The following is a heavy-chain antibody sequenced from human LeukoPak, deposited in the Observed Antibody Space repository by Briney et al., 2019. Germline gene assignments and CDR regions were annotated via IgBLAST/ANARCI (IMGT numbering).Heavy chain of an antibody. CDR1: GFTFGDYA. J-gene: IGHJ4*02. CDR2: IRSKVYGETT. V-gene: IGHV3-49*04. CDR3: TRLVPYLDY. Sequence: GGSLRLSCTASGFTFGDYAMSWARQAPGQGLDWLGFIRSKVYGETTEYAASVKGRFTVSRDDSNSLAYLQMNRLQTEDTAVYYCTRLVPYLDYWGQGTLVTVSS. D-gene: IGHD2-2*01.